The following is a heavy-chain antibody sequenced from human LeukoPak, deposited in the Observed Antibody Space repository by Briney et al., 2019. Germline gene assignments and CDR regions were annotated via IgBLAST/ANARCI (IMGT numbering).Heavy chain of an antibody. V-gene: IGHV4-59*01. CDR1: GDSISTYY. Sequence: SETLSLTCSVSGDSISTYYWTWIRQPPGKGLEWIGSSYYSGSTNYNPSLKSRVTISVDTSKNQFSLKLNSVTAADTALYYCASRISSGSSWYRPFDYWGQGTLVTVSS. CDR2: SYYSGST. CDR3: ASRISSGSSWYRPFDY. D-gene: IGHD6-13*01. J-gene: IGHJ4*02.